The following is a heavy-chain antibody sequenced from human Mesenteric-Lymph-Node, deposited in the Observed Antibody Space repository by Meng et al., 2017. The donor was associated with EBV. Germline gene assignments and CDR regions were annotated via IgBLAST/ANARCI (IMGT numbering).Heavy chain of an antibody. Sequence: QMQLLQWGAGLLKPSGPLSLTCAFYGGSFSNHYWSWIRQPPGKGLEWIGEINHSGSTSYHPSLKSRVTISVDTAKNQFSLKMSSVTAADTAVYYCARLIVGSLSTFDYWGQGALVTVSS. CDR2: INHSGST. CDR1: GGSFSNHY. V-gene: IGHV4-34*01. CDR3: ARLIVGSLSTFDY. D-gene: IGHD1-26*01. J-gene: IGHJ4*02.